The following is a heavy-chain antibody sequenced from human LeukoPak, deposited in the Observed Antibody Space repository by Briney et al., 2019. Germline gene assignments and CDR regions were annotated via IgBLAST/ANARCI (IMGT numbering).Heavy chain of an antibody. CDR3: ASLFYDFWSGYWGDAFDI. CDR1: GYSISSGYY. J-gene: IGHJ3*02. V-gene: IGHV4-38-2*02. Sequence: SETVSLTCTVSGYSISSGYYWGWIRPPPGKGLEWIGSIYHSGSTYYNPSLKSRVTISVDTSKNQVSLKLSSVTAADTAVYYCASLFYDFWSGYWGDAFDIWGQGTTVTVSS. D-gene: IGHD3-3*01. CDR2: IYHSGST.